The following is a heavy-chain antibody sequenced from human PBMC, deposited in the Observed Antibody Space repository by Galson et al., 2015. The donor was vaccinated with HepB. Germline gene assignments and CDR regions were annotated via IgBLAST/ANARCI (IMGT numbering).Heavy chain of an antibody. Sequence: SVKVSCKVSGYTLTELSMHWVRQAPGKGLEWVGGFDPEDGETIYAQKFQGRVTMTEDTSTDTAYMELSSLRSEDTAVYYCATVAATETLYYYGMDVWGQGTTVTVSS. CDR2: FDPEDGET. V-gene: IGHV1-24*01. J-gene: IGHJ6*02. D-gene: IGHD2-15*01. CDR1: GYTLTELS. CDR3: ATVAATETLYYYGMDV.